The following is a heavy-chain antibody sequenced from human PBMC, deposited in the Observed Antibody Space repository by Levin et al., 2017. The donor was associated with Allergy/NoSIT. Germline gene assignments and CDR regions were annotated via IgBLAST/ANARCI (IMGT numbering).Heavy chain of an antibody. V-gene: IGHV3-15*01. Sequence: PGESLKISCAASGFTFSNAWMSWVRQAPGKGLEWVGRIKSKTDGGTTDYAAPVKGRFTISRDDSKNTLYLQMNSLKTEDTAVYYCTKTVAGTGCFGYWGQGTLVTVSS. CDR1: GFTFSNAW. CDR2: IKSKTDGGTT. D-gene: IGHD6-19*01. CDR3: TKTVAGTGCFGY. J-gene: IGHJ4*02.